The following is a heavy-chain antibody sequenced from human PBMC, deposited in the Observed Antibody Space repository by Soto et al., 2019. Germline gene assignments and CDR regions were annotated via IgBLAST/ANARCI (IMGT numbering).Heavy chain of an antibody. Sequence: QVQLVQSGAEVRKPGSSVKVSCKASGGTFSRHAISWVRQAPGQGLEWMGGIIPIFGTANHAQKFQGRVTIIADESTSTVYMELRSLRSDDTAVYYCARDEPGIVGATASGMDVWGQGTTVTVSS. J-gene: IGHJ6*02. D-gene: IGHD1-26*01. CDR1: GGTFSRHA. CDR2: IIPIFGTA. V-gene: IGHV1-69*01. CDR3: ARDEPGIVGATASGMDV.